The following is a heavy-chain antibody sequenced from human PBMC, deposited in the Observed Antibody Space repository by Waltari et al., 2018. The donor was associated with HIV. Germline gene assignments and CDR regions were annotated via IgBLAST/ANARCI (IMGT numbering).Heavy chain of an antibody. D-gene: IGHD4-17*01. J-gene: IGHJ2*01. V-gene: IGHV3-11*01. CDR3: ARVYGDWGPYDSIYWFFDL. Sequence: QVHLVESGGGLVKPGGSLTISCEASGFSFRDSYMAWIRQAPGEGLEWISYISNTGHPIFYADSVEGRFTMSRDNAKTSLSLQMNNLRVDDTAVYYCARVYGDWGPYDSIYWFFDLWGRGTLVTVSS. CDR2: ISNTGHPI. CDR1: GFSFRDSY.